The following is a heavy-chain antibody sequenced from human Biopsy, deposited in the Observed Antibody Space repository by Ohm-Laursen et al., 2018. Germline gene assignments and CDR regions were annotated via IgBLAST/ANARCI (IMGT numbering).Heavy chain of an antibody. Sequence: SSVKVSYKASGYTFTSYYLHWVRQAPGQGLEWMGRINPNNDNTAYAQKFQGRITMTKDTSTSTVYMDLSSLTFDDSAAYYCARGPRGLVVITTTALYFDYWGQGNLVTVSS. CDR1: GYTFTSYY. V-gene: IGHV1-46*01. CDR3: ARGPRGLVVITTTALYFDY. J-gene: IGHJ4*02. D-gene: IGHD3-22*01. CDR2: INPNNDNT.